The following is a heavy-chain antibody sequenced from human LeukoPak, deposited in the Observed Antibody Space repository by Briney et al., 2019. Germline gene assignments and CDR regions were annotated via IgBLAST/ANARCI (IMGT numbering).Heavy chain of an antibody. CDR2: IKQDGSEK. CDR3: ARTYYYDSSDYSALGY. V-gene: IGHV3-7*01. D-gene: IGHD3-22*01. J-gene: IGHJ4*02. Sequence: GGSLRLSCAASGFTFSNFWMSWVRQAPGKGLEWVAKIKQDGSEKYYVDSVKGRFTIPRDNAKNSLYLQMNSLRAEDTAVYYCARTYYYDSSDYSALGYWGQGTLVTVSS. CDR1: GFTFSNFW.